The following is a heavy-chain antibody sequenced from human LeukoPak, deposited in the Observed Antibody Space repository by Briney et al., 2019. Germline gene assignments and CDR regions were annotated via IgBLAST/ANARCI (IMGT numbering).Heavy chain of an antibody. J-gene: IGHJ5*02. Sequence: TGGSLRLSCAASGFRLSDYDMNWVRQAPGKGLEWVSSISTGSRYIYYAYSVKGRFTISRDDAKNSLYLQMDYLRAEDTAVYYCARAGCSGSTCYLRRSWFDPWGQGTLVTVSS. CDR3: ARAGCSGSTCYLRRSWFDP. V-gene: IGHV3-21*01. D-gene: IGHD2-2*01. CDR2: ISTGSRYI. CDR1: GFRLSDYD.